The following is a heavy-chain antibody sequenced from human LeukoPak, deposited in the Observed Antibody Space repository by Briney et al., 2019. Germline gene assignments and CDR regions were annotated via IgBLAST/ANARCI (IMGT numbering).Heavy chain of an antibody. CDR3: ANTAGATTMGWAEFDY. J-gene: IGHJ4*02. CDR2: IIDSGGT. Sequence: PGGSLRLSCAASGFTLSSFRMSWVRQAPGKGLEWVSRIIDSGGTNYADSVKGRFTISRDNSKNTLHLRMNSLRPDDTAIYYCANTAGATTMGWAEFDYWGQGTQVTVSS. D-gene: IGHD6-25*01. V-gene: IGHV3-23*01. CDR1: GFTLSSFR.